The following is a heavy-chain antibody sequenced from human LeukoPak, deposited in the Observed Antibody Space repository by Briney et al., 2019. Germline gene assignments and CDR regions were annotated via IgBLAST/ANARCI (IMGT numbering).Heavy chain of an antibody. D-gene: IGHD3-16*01. Sequence: GASVKVSCKASGYSFTGYYIHWVRQAPGQGLEWMGWINPTSGGTNYAQKFQGRVTMTRDTSISTAYMELSRLRSDDTAVYYCARTYRVIRDYAFDIWGQGTMVTIPS. CDR3: ARTYRVIRDYAFDI. CDR2: INPTSGGT. CDR1: GYSFTGYY. J-gene: IGHJ3*02. V-gene: IGHV1-2*02.